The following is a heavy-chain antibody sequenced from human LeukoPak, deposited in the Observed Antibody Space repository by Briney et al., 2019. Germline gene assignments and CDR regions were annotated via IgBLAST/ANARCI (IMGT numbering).Heavy chain of an antibody. D-gene: IGHD3-10*01. Sequence: GGSLRLSCAASGFTFSSYSMNWVRQAPGKGLEWVSSISSSSSYIYYADSVKGRFTISRDNAKNSLYLRMNSLRAEDTAVYYCARGGFGESWDYWGQGTLVTVSS. CDR2: ISSSSSYI. V-gene: IGHV3-21*01. CDR1: GFTFSSYS. J-gene: IGHJ4*02. CDR3: ARGGFGESWDY.